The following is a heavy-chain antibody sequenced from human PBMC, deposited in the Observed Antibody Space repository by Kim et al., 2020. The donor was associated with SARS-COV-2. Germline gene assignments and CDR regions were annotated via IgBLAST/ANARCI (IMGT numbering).Heavy chain of an antibody. CDR1: GFTFSNAW. CDR3: TGGTKHGFIVVITPSFDY. D-gene: IGHD3-22*01. Sequence: GGSLRLSCAASGFTFSNAWMSWVRQAPGKGLEWVGRIKSKTDGGTTDYAAPVKGRFTISRDDSKNTLYLQMNSLKTEDTAVYYCTGGTKHGFIVVITPSFDYWGQGTLVTVSS. CDR2: IKSKTDGGTT. J-gene: IGHJ4*02. V-gene: IGHV3-15*01.